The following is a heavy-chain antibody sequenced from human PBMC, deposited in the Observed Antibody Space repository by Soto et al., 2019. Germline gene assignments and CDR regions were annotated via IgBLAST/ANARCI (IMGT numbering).Heavy chain of an antibody. D-gene: IGHD1-7*01. V-gene: IGHV3-21*01. Sequence: EVQLVESGGGLVKPGGSLRLSCAASGFTFSSYSRNWVRQAPGKGLEWVSSISSSSSYIYYADSVKGRFTISRDNTKNSLYLQMNSLRAEDTAVYYCARDFVSITGTTYGMDVWGQGTTVTVSS. CDR1: GFTFSSYS. CDR2: ISSSSSYI. J-gene: IGHJ6*02. CDR3: ARDFVSITGTTYGMDV.